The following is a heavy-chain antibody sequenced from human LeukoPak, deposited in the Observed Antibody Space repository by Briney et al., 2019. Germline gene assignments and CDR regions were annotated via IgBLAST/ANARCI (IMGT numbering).Heavy chain of an antibody. V-gene: IGHV1-2*02. Sequence: ASVKVSCKTSGYTFSGYYMHWVRQAPGQGLEWMGWINPNSGGTNYARKFQGRVTMTRDTSISTAYMELSRLRSDDTAVYYCARDYYDSSGYYDAFDIWGQGTMVTVSS. CDR1: GYTFSGYY. D-gene: IGHD3-22*01. CDR2: INPNSGGT. CDR3: ARDYYDSSGYYDAFDI. J-gene: IGHJ3*02.